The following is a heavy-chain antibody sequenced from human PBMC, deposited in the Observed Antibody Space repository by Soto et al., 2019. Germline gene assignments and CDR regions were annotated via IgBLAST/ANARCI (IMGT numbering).Heavy chain of an antibody. Sequence: QVQLVQSGAEVKKPGASVKVSCKASGYTFTSYGISWVRQAPGHGLEWMGWISDYNGNTNYAQKLQGRVTMTTDTYTSTAYMELRSLRSDDTAVYYCARGKTYYYDSSGYYPNYYFDYWGQGTLVTVSS. CDR3: ARGKTYYYDSSGYYPNYYFDY. V-gene: IGHV1-18*04. CDR2: ISDYNGNT. J-gene: IGHJ4*02. CDR1: GYTFTSYG. D-gene: IGHD3-22*01.